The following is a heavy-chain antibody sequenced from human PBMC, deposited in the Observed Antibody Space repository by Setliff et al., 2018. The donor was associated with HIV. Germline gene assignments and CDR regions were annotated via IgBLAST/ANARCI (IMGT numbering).Heavy chain of an antibody. D-gene: IGHD5-18*01. J-gene: IGHJ4*02. Sequence: PSETLSLTCAVYGGTFSGHYWSWIRQPPGQGLDWIGEIHPSGNTYYNPSLQSRVTISVDTSKNQFSLNLSSVTAADTAVYYCASAAQDTPMANWGQGTLVTVSS. CDR1: GGTFSGHY. V-gene: IGHV4-34*01. CDR3: ASAAQDTPMAN. CDR2: IHPSGNT.